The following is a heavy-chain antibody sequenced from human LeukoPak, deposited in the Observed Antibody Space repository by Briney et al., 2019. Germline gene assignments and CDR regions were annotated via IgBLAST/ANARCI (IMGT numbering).Heavy chain of an antibody. D-gene: IGHD1-1*01. CDR3: ARDFDMGTTPVDDFDF. CDR2: IKAVGTYT. V-gene: IGHV3-74*01. J-gene: IGHJ4*01. CDR1: GFTFKNYW. Sequence: RGSLSLSCAASGFTFKNYWMHWFRQAPGEGLVWVARIKAVGTYTSYADSVKGRFTISRDYAKNTVFMQMNSLRAEHTAVYYCARDFDMGTTPVDDFDFWGHGTLVTVSS.